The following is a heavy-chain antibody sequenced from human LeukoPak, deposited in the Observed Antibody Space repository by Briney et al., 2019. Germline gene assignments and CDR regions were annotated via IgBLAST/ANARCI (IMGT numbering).Heavy chain of an antibody. J-gene: IGHJ4*02. CDR3: ARPYSTGYDFDY. Sequence: ASVKVSCKASGGTFSSYAISWVRQAPGQGLEWMGRIIPTLGIANYAQKFQGRVTITADNSTSTAYMELSSLRSEDTAVYYCARPYSTGYDFDYWGQGTLVTVSS. V-gene: IGHV1-69*04. CDR1: GGTFSSYA. CDR2: IIPTLGIA. D-gene: IGHD5-12*01.